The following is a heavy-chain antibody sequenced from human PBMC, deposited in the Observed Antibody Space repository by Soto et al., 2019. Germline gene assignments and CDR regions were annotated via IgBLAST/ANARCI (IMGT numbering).Heavy chain of an antibody. CDR1: GYTFTSYG. D-gene: IGHD6-19*01. Sequence: ASVKVSCKASGYTFTSYGISWVRQAPGQGLEWMGWISAYNGNTNYAQRLQGRVTMTTDTSTSTAYMELRSLRSDDTAVYYCARENSPYSSGWYRRHYYYGMDVCGQGTTVTVSS. CDR2: ISAYNGNT. V-gene: IGHV1-18*04. J-gene: IGHJ6*02. CDR3: ARENSPYSSGWYRRHYYYGMDV.